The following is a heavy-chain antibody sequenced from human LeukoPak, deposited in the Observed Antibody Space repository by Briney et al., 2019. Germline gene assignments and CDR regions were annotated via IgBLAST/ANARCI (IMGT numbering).Heavy chain of an antibody. V-gene: IGHV3-74*01. Sequence: GGSLRLSCAASGFTLSNYWMHWVRQAPGKGLVWVSRIDPDGSNTNYADSVKGRFPISRDNAKNMLYLQMNSLRAEDKAVYYCARAWSGHDAFDIWGQGTMVTVSS. CDR1: GFTLSNYW. CDR3: ARAWSGHDAFDI. CDR2: IDPDGSNT. J-gene: IGHJ3*02. D-gene: IGHD2-15*01.